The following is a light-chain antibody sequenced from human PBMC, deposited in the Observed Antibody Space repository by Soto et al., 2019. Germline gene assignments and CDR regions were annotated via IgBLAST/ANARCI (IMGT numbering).Light chain of an antibody. CDR1: SSDIGAYDY. Sequence: QSALTQPASVSGSPRQSITISCTGTSSDIGAYDYVSWYQQHPGKAPKLMIYKVTSRPSGVSIRFSGSKSGSAASLTISGLQAEDEADYYCSSYSGISHWVFGGGTKVTVL. J-gene: IGLJ3*02. V-gene: IGLV2-14*01. CDR3: SSYSGISHWV. CDR2: KVT.